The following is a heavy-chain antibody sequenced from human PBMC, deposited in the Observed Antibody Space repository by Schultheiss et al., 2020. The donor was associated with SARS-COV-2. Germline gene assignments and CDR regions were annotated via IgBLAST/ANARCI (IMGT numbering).Heavy chain of an antibody. J-gene: IGHJ4*02. Sequence: GGSLRLSCAASGFTFSSYAMSWVRQAPGKGLEWVAVIWYDGSNKYYADSVKGRFTISRDNSKNTLYLQMNSLRAEDTAVYYCARDAKEYDSSGYWGYFDYWGQGTLVTVSS. CDR2: IWYDGSNK. D-gene: IGHD3-22*01. V-gene: IGHV3-33*08. CDR3: ARDAKEYDSSGYWGYFDY. CDR1: GFTFSSYA.